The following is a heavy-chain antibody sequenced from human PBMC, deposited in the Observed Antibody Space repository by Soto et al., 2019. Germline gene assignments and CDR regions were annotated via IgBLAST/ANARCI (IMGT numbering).Heavy chain of an antibody. Sequence: QVQLVESGGGVVQPGRSLRLSCAASGFTFSSYGMHWVRQAPRKGLEWVAVISYDGSNKYYADSVKGRFTISRDNSKNTLYLQMNSLRAEDTAVYYCAKGGPRGGMDVWGQGTTVTVSS. D-gene: IGHD3-10*01. V-gene: IGHV3-30*18. CDR1: GFTFSSYG. CDR3: AKGGPRGGMDV. CDR2: ISYDGSNK. J-gene: IGHJ6*02.